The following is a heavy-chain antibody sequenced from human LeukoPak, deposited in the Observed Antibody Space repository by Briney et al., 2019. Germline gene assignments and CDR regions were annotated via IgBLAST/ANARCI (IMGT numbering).Heavy chain of an antibody. J-gene: IGHJ4*02. CDR1: GIVVSGNY. V-gene: IGHV3-53*01. Sequence: GGSLRLSCAASGIVVSGNYMSWVRQTPGKGLEWVSFISINTNTFYADSVRGRFTISRDTSKNTLLLQMNSLRDEDSAIYYCAIAQTWDGLFESWGQGTLVTVSS. D-gene: IGHD1-26*01. CDR2: ISINTNT. CDR3: AIAQTWDGLFES.